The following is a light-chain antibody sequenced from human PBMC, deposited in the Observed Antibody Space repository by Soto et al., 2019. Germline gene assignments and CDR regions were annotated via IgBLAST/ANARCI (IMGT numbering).Light chain of an antibody. CDR2: GAS. V-gene: IGKV1-8*01. CDR3: QHYYTYPPT. CDR1: QDIDSN. Sequence: AIRLTQSPSSFSASAGDRVTISCRASQDIDSNLAWYQQKPGKAPKLLISGASNLQIGVPSRFSSSGSRTDFSLTIRSLQSDDFATYFCQHYYTYPPTFGQGTKVE. J-gene: IGKJ1*01.